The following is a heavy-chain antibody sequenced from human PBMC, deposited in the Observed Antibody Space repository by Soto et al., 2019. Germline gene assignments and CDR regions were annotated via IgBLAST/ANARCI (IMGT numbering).Heavy chain of an antibody. J-gene: IGHJ3*02. CDR3: AKDGGSHCSGGSCYTTVWAFDI. CDR2: ISGSGGST. V-gene: IGHV3-23*01. D-gene: IGHD2-15*01. CDR1: GFTFSSYA. Sequence: GGSLRLSCAASGFTFSSYAMSWVRQAPGKGLEWVSAISGSGGSTYYADSVKGRFTISRDNSKNTLYLQMNSLRAEDTAVYYCAKDGGSHCSGGSCYTTVWAFDIWGQGTMVTVSS.